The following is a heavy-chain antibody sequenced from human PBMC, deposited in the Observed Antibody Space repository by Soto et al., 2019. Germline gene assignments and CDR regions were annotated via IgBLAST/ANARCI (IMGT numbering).Heavy chain of an antibody. V-gene: IGHV4-38-2*01. J-gene: IGHJ5*02. CDR2: IYHSGST. CDR3: AKSLYCTNGVCSNWFDP. D-gene: IGHD2-8*01. Sequence: PSETLSLTCAVSGYSISSGYYWGWIRQPPGKGLEWIGSIYHSGSTYYNPSLKSRVTISVDTSKNQFSLKLSSVAAADTAVYYCAKSLYCTNGVCSNWFDPWGQGTLVTVS. CDR1: GYSISSGYY.